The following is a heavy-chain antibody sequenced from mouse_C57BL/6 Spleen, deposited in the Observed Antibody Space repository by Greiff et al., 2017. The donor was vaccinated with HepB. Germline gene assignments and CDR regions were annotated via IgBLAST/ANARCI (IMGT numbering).Heavy chain of an antibody. CDR2: ISSGSSTI. CDR1: GFTFSDYG. D-gene: IGHD2-5*01. CDR3: ARGYSNYYFDC. V-gene: IGHV5-17*01. J-gene: IGHJ2*01. Sequence: EVQLQESGGGLVKPGGSLKLSCAASGFTFSDYGMHWVRQAPEKGLEWVAYISSGSSTIYYADTVKGRFTISRDNAKNTLFLQMTSLRSEDTAMYYCARGYSNYYFDCWGQGTTLTVSS.